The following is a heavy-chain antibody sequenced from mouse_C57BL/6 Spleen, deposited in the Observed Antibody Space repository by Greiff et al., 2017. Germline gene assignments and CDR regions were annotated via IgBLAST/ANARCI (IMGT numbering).Heavy chain of an antibody. V-gene: IGHV2-9-1*01. CDR3: ARNDYDVRHYAMDY. CDR2: IWTGGGT. J-gene: IGHJ4*01. Sequence: QVQLKESGPGLVAPSQSLSITCTVSGFSLTSYAISWVRQPPGKGLEWLGVIWTGGGTNYNSALKSRLSISKDNSKSHVFLKMNSLQTDDTARYYCARNDYDVRHYAMDYWGQGTSVTVSS. CDR1: GFSLTSYA. D-gene: IGHD2-4*01.